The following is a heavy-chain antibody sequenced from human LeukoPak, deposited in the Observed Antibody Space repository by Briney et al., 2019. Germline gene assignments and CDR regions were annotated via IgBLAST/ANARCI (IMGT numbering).Heavy chain of an antibody. J-gene: IGHJ4*02. CDR2: ISYDGSNK. D-gene: IGHD5-12*01. CDR3: AKSGEWLRFEYFDY. V-gene: IGHV3-30*18. CDR1: GFTFSSYG. Sequence: PGGSLRLSCAASGFTFSSYGMHWVRQAPGKGLEWVAVISYDGSNKYYADSVKGRFTISRDNSKNTLYLQMNSLRAEDTAVYYCAKSGEWLRFEYFDYWGQGTLVTVSS.